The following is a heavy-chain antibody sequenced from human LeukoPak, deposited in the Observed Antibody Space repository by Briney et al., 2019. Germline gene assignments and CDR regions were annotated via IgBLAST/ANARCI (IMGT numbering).Heavy chain of an antibody. V-gene: IGHV5-51*01. Sequence: GESLKISCKGSGYSFTSYWIGWVRQMPGKGLEWMGIIYPCDSDTRYSPSFQGQVTISADKSIGTAYLQWSSLKASDTAMYYCARHLGGRYFDWLPYFDYWGQGTLVTVSS. CDR2: IYPCDSDT. CDR3: ARHLGGRYFDWLPYFDY. CDR1: GYSFTSYW. D-gene: IGHD3-9*01. J-gene: IGHJ4*02.